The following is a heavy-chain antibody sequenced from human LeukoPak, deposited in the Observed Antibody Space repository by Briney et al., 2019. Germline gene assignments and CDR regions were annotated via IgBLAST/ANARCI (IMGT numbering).Heavy chain of an antibody. CDR3: ARDAYSSSEVDWFDP. V-gene: IGHV4-59*01. CDR2: IYYTGST. J-gene: IGHJ5*02. CDR1: GGSISSYY. Sequence: SETLSLTCIVSGGSISSYYWSWIRQPPGKGLEWIGYIYYTGSTNYNPSLKSRVTISVDTSKNQFSLKLSSVTAADMAVYYCARDAYSSSEVDWFDPWGQGTQVTVSS. D-gene: IGHD6-13*01.